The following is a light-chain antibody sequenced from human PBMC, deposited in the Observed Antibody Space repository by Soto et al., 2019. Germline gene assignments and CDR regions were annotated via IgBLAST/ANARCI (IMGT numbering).Light chain of an antibody. CDR3: QQYGSLLT. CDR1: QDIRKY. V-gene: IGKV1-33*01. J-gene: IGKJ4*01. CDR2: DAS. Sequence: DIQMTQSPSSLSAPVGDRVTITCQASQDIRKYLNWYQQKPGKAPKLLIYDASNLETGVTSRFSGSGSGTDFTFTISSLQPEDIATYYCQQYGSLLTFGGGTKVEIK.